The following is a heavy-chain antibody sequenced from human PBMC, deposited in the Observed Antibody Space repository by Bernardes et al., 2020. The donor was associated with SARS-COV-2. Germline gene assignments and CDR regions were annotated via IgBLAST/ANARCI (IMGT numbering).Heavy chain of an antibody. CDR2: IYTGGST. J-gene: IGHJ4*02. CDR3: EREVYDFWSGYSAYFYYFES. V-gene: IGHV4-4*07. Sequence: SETLTLTCTVSGFSISSYYRSWIRQAAGKGLEWIGRIYTGGSTKYNPYLKSRVTMSVDTYKNQLALKLIYVTDADTSVYYCEREVYDFWSGYSAYFYYFESWGQGTMVTASS. D-gene: IGHD3-3*01. CDR1: GFSISSYY.